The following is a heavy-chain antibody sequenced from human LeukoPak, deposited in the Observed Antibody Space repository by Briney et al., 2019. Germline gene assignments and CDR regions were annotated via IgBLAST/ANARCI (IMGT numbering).Heavy chain of an antibody. Sequence: PSETLSLTCTVSGGSISSSSYYWGWIRQPPGKGLGWIGSIYYSGSTYYNPSLKSRVTISVDTSKNQFSLKLSSVTAADTAVYYCARHGPEVDSYGYDYWGQGTLVTVSS. CDR1: GGSISSSSYY. CDR3: ARHGPEVDSYGYDY. J-gene: IGHJ4*02. CDR2: IYYSGST. D-gene: IGHD5-18*01. V-gene: IGHV4-39*01.